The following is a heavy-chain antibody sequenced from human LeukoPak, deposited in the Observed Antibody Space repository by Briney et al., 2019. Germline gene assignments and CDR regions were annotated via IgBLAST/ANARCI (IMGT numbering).Heavy chain of an antibody. CDR2: IENSRKYT. CDR1: GFSFSTYS. Sequence: GGSLRLSCAASGFSFSTYSMNWVRQAPGKGLEWVSYIENSRKYTYYADSVKGRFTISRDNSKNTLDLQMNSLRGDDTAVYYCARGTIGVFSYFDLWGQGTLVTVSS. CDR3: ARGTIGVFSYFDL. J-gene: IGHJ4*02. V-gene: IGHV3-21*05. D-gene: IGHD3-22*01.